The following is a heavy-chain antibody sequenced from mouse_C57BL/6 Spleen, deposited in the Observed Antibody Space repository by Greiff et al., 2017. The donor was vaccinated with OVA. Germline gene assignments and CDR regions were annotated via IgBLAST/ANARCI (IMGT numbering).Heavy chain of an antibody. J-gene: IGHJ2*01. D-gene: IGHD1-1*01. V-gene: IGHV1-19*01. CDR3: ARTTTVVADLDY. CDR1: GYTFTDYY. Sequence: EVKLMESGPVLVKPGASVQMSCKASGYTFTDYYMNWVKQSHGKSLEWIGVINPYNGGTSYNQKFKGNATLTVDKSSSTAYMELNSLTSEDSAVYYCARTTTVVADLDYWGQGTTLTVAS. CDR2: INPYNGGT.